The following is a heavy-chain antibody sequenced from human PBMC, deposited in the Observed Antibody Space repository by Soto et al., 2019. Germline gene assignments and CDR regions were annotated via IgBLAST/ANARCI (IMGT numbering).Heavy chain of an antibody. J-gene: IGHJ4*02. CDR3: ARGYYYGSGSYYNYFDY. D-gene: IGHD3-10*01. V-gene: IGHV4-34*01. CDR2: INHSGST. Sequence: SETLSLTCAVYGGSFSGYYWSWIRQPPGKGLEWIGEINHSGSTNYNPSLKSRVTISVDKSKNQFSLKLSSVTAADTAVYYCARGYYYGSGSYYNYFDYWGQGTLVTVSS. CDR1: GGSFSGYY.